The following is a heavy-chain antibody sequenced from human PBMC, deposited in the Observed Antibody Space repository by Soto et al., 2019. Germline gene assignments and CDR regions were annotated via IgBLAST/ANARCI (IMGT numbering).Heavy chain of an antibody. CDR1: RGTFSSYA. V-gene: IGHV1-69*06. CDR2: LIPIFGTA. D-gene: IGHD3-22*01. J-gene: IGHJ4*02. CDR3: ARDPAYYYDSSGPV. Sequence: SVKVSFKSSRGTFSSYAISWVRQAPGQGLEWMGGLIPIFGTANYAQKFQGRVTITADKSTSTAYMELSSLRSEDTDVSYCARDPAYYYDSSGPVWGQGTLVTVYS.